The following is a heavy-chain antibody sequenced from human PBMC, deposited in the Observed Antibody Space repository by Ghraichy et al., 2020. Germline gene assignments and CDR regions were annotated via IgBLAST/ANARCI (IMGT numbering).Heavy chain of an antibody. V-gene: IGHV1-2*02. Sequence: ASVKVSCKASGYSFTGYYIHWVRQAPGQGLEWMGWINPNSGGTNYAQKFQGRVTMTRDTAISRAYMDLSRLRSDDSAVYYCARTRTIFGVVIQTQWAFDIWGQGTMVTVSS. CDR2: INPNSGGT. J-gene: IGHJ3*02. D-gene: IGHD3-3*01. CDR3: ARTRTIFGVVIQTQWAFDI. CDR1: GYSFTGYY.